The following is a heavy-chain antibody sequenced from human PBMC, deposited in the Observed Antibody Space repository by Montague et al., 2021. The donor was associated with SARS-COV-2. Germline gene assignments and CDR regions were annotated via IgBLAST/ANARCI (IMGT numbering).Heavy chain of an antibody. V-gene: IGHV2-70*11. J-gene: IGHJ4*02. CDR2: IDWDDDK. CDR1: GFSLSTSGMC. Sequence: PALVKPTQTLTLTCTFSGFSLSTSGMCVSWIRQPPGKALEWLARIDWDDDKYYGTSLKTRLTISKDTSKNQVVLTMTNMDPVDTATYYCAREIAGATVLDYWGQGTLVTVSS. CDR3: AREIAGATVLDY. D-gene: IGHD1-26*01.